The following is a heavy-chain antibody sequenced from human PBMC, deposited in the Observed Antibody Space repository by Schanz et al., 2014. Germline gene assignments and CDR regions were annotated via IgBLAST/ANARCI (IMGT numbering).Heavy chain of an antibody. CDR2: IDGKSTTV. CDR1: GFSFSSYS. D-gene: IGHD2-2*01. J-gene: IGHJ4*02. V-gene: IGHV3-48*01. CDR3: AKDSTHIDIVLVPTAIDY. Sequence: EADLVDSGGGLIQRGESLRLSCSASGFSFSSYSMNWVRQAPGKGLEWLSYIDGKSTTVYYADSVKGRFTVSRDNARNSLYLHMNTLGAEDTAVYYCAKDSTHIDIVLVPTAIDYWGQGTLVTVSS.